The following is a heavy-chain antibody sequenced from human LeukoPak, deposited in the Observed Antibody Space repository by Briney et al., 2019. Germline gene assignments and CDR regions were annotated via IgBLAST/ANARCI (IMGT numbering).Heavy chain of an antibody. J-gene: IGHJ6*04. CDR1: GFTFRSYG. Sequence: GGSLRLSCAASGFTFRSYGMHWVRQAPGKGLEWVSFIAYDANEKHYADSVKGRFTISRDNAKNSLYLQMNSLRADDTALYYCAKDGDTAMVTPYMDVWGKGTTVTISS. V-gene: IGHV3-30*18. CDR3: AKDGDTAMVTPYMDV. D-gene: IGHD5-18*01. CDR2: IAYDANEK.